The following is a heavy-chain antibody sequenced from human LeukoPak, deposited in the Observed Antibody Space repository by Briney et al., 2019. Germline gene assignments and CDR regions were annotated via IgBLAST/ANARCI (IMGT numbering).Heavy chain of an antibody. D-gene: IGHD4-23*01. CDR1: GFTFSGYV. V-gene: IGHV3-30*18. Sequence: GGSLRLSCAASGFTFSGYVMHWVRQAPGKGLEWVALISYDGSNQYYADSVEGRFTISRDNSKNTLSLQMNSLRAEDTAVYYCAKNLGSNVWDYFDYWGQGTLVTVSS. CDR2: ISYDGSNQ. CDR3: AKNLGSNVWDYFDY. J-gene: IGHJ4*02.